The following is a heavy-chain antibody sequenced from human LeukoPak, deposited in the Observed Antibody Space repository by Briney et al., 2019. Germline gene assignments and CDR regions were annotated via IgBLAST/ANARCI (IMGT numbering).Heavy chain of an antibody. CDR1: GFTFSSYW. V-gene: IGHV3-7*01. Sequence: GGSLRLSCAASGFTFSSYWMSWVRQAPGKGLEWVANIKQDGSEKYYVDSVKGRFTISRDSAKNSLYLQMNSLRAEDTAVYYCARVWNYYDSSGYYYLYYYYYGMDVWGQGTTVTVSS. D-gene: IGHD3-22*01. CDR2: IKQDGSEK. J-gene: IGHJ6*02. CDR3: ARVWNYYDSSGYYYLYYYYYGMDV.